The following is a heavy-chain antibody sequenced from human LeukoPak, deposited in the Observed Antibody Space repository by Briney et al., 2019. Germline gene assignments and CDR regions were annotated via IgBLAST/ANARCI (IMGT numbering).Heavy chain of an antibody. J-gene: IGHJ6*02. V-gene: IGHV4-39*01. CDR2: IFHSGTT. Sequence: PSETLSLTCSVSGASISSGTYYWARIRQPPGKGLEYLGSIFHSGTTYYNPSLKSRVTISVDTSNNQFSLKLSSVTAADTAVYYCARHDPMDVWGQGTTVTVSS. CDR1: GASISSGTYY. CDR3: ARHDPMDV.